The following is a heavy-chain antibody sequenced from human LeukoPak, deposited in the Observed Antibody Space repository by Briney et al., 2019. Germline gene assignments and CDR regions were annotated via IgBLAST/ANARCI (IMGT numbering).Heavy chain of an antibody. CDR2: ISGSTSYI. CDR3: ARGSDFVWGSYRPYFDY. D-gene: IGHD3-16*02. V-gene: IGHV3-21*01. Sequence: PGGSLRLSCGASAFXFRTYSMHWVRQAPGKGLEWVSSISGSTSYIYYADSVRGRFTISRDNAKNSLYLQMNSLRAEDTAVYYCARGSDFVWGSYRPYFDYWGQGTLVTVSS. CDR1: AFXFRTYS. J-gene: IGHJ4*02.